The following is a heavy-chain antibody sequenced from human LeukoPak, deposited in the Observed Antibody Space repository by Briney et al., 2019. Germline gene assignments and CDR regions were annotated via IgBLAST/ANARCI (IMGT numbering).Heavy chain of an antibody. CDR3: ARGVAATGFDP. Sequence: GASVKVSCKASGYTFTSYDINWVRQATGQGLEWMGWMNPNSGNTGYAQKFQGRVTMTRNTSISTAYMELSRLRSDDTAVYYCARGVAATGFDPWGQGTLVTVSS. CDR2: MNPNSGNT. D-gene: IGHD6-13*01. J-gene: IGHJ5*02. V-gene: IGHV1-8*01. CDR1: GYTFTSYD.